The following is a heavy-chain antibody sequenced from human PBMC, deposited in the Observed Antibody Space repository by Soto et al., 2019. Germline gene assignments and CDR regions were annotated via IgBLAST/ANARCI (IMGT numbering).Heavy chain of an antibody. J-gene: IGHJ6*02. CDR2: INAGNGNT. V-gene: IGHV1-3*01. Sequence: ASVKVSCKASGYTFTSYAMHWVRQAPGQRLEWMGWINAGNGNTKYSQKFQGRVTITRDTSASTAYMELSSLRSEDTAVYYCARCGIAAPVIKDSYYYYGMDVWGQGTTVTVSS. D-gene: IGHD6-6*01. CDR1: GYTFTSYA. CDR3: ARCGIAAPVIKDSYYYYGMDV.